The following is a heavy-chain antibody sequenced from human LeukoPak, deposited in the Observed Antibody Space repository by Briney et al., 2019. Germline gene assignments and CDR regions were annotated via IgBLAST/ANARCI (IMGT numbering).Heavy chain of an antibody. CDR2: ISWNSGSI. V-gene: IGHV3-9*01. J-gene: IGHJ4*02. D-gene: IGHD6-19*01. CDR3: AKVSSVVAVAAYFDY. Sequence: GGSLRLSCAASGFTFDDYAMHWVRQAPGKGLEWVSGISWNSGSIVYADSVKGRLTISRDNAKNSLYLQMNSLRAEDTALYYCAKVSSVVAVAAYFDYWGQGTLVTVSS. CDR1: GFTFDDYA.